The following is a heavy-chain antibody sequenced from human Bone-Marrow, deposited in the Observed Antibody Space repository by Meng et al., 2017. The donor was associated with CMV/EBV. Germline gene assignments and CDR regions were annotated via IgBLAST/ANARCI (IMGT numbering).Heavy chain of an antibody. Sequence: GESLKISCTASGFTFSSYALSWVRQAPGKGLEWVSAISSGGRGTNYADSLKGRFTISRDNAKNSLYLQMNSLRAEDTAVYYCARDSVVVVPAGYYFDYWGQGTLVTVSS. D-gene: IGHD2-2*01. J-gene: IGHJ4*02. CDR3: ARDSVVVVPAGYYFDY. V-gene: IGHV3-23*01. CDR2: ISSGGRGT. CDR1: GFTFSSYA.